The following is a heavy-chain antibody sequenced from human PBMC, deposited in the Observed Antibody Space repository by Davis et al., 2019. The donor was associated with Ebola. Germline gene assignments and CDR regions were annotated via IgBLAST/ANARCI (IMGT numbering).Heavy chain of an antibody. V-gene: IGHV4-39*07. Sequence: PSETLSLTCTVSGGSISSSSYYWGWIRQPPGKGLEWIGSIYYSGSTYYNPSLKSRVTISVDTSKNQFSLKLSSVTAADTAVYYCARGRYCRGGSCYSGPIYWGQGTLVTVSS. CDR2: IYYSGST. CDR1: GGSISSSSYY. CDR3: ARGRYCRGGSCYSGPIY. J-gene: IGHJ4*02. D-gene: IGHD2-15*01.